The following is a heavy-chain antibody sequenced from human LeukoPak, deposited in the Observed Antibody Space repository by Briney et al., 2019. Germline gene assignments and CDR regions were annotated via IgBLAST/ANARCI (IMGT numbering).Heavy chain of an antibody. CDR1: GFTVRSNY. Sequence: GGSLRLSCAASGFTVRSNYMSWVRQAPGKGLEWVSVIYSGGRTYYADSVKGRFTISRDNAKNSLYLQMNSLRAEDTAVYYCARVAESSSSWYPLGWFDPWGQGTLVTVSS. D-gene: IGHD6-13*01. CDR2: IYSGGRT. CDR3: ARVAESSSSWYPLGWFDP. V-gene: IGHV3-53*01. J-gene: IGHJ5*02.